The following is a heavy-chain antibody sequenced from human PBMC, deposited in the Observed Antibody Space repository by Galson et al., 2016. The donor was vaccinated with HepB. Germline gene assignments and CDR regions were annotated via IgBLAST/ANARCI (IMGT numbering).Heavy chain of an antibody. D-gene: IGHD1-26*01. Sequence: ETLSLTCAVSGASFRGYFWTWVRQPPGKGLEWIGEINHSGYTNYHPSLKSRVAISLDMSRKQFFLKVRSVSAADTAVYFCARDLEGVCSGTDCPPTSDRDYWGQGVLVTVST. CDR1: GASFRGYF. V-gene: IGHV4-34*01. CDR2: INHSGYT. CDR3: ARDLEGVCSGTDCPPTSDRDY. J-gene: IGHJ4*02.